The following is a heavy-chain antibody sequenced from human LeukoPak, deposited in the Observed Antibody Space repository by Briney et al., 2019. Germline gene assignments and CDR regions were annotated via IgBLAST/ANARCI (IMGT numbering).Heavy chain of an antibody. J-gene: IGHJ4*02. V-gene: IGHV4-34*01. D-gene: IGHD3-9*01. CDR2: INHSGST. CDR3: ARRQNLYYDILTGYLSSGYYSTFDY. CDR1: GGSFSGYY. Sequence: SETLSLTCAVYGGSFSGYYWSWIRQPPGKGLEWIGEINHSGSTNYNPSLKSRVTISVDTSKNQFSLKLSSVTAADTAVYYCARRQNLYYDILTGYLSSGYYSTFDYWGQGTLVTVSS.